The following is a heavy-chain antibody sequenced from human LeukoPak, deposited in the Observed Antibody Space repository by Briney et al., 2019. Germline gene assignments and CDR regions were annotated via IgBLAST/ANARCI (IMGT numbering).Heavy chain of an antibody. J-gene: IGHJ4*02. CDR3: ARDRSDYGDYLDY. Sequence: GGSLRLSCATSRFTFSSYAMHWVRQAPGKGPEWVAVISYDGAKKYYADSVRGRFTVSRDNSKNTLYLQMNSLRAEDTAVYYCARDRSDYGDYLDYWGQGTLVTVSS. CDR1: RFTFSSYA. V-gene: IGHV3-30-3*01. D-gene: IGHD4-17*01. CDR2: ISYDGAKK.